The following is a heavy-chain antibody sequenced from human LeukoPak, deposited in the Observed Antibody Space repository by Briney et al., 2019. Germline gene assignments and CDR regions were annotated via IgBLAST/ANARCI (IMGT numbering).Heavy chain of an antibody. CDR1: GFTFSSYA. CDR3: ARGSDYYDSSGYYFDY. J-gene: IGHJ4*02. CDR2: IYSGGST. V-gene: IGHV3-66*01. D-gene: IGHD3-22*01. Sequence: GGSLRLSCAASGFTFSSYAMSWVRQAPGKGLEWVSVIYSGGSTYYADSVKGRFTISRDNSKNTLYLQMNSLRAEDTAVYYCARGSDYYDSSGYYFDYWGQGTLVTVSS.